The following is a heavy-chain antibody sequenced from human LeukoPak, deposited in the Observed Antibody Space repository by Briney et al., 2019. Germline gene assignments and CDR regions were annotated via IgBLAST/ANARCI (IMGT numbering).Heavy chain of an antibody. V-gene: IGHV4-30-4*01. CDR1: GGSISSGDYY. D-gene: IGHD3-22*01. J-gene: IGHJ4*02. CDR2: IYYSGST. CDR3: ATHSSGLLGYFDY. Sequence: SETLSLTCTVSGGSISSGDYYWSWIRRPPGKGLEWIGYIYYSGSTYYNPSLKSRVTISVDTSKNQFSLKLSSVTAADTAVYYCATHSSGLLGYFDYWGQGTLVTVSS.